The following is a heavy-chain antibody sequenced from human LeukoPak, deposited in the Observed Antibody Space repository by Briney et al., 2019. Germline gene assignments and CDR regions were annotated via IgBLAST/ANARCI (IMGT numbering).Heavy chain of an antibody. CDR2: INHSGST. D-gene: IGHD6-19*01. Sequence: SETLSLTCAVYGGSFSGYYWSWIRQPPGKGLEWIGEINHSGSTNYNPSLKSRVTISVDTSKNQFSLKLSSVTAADTAVYYCARVTAVAAYYFDYWGQGTLVTVSS. V-gene: IGHV4-34*01. J-gene: IGHJ4*02. CDR3: ARVTAVAAYYFDY. CDR1: GGSFSGYY.